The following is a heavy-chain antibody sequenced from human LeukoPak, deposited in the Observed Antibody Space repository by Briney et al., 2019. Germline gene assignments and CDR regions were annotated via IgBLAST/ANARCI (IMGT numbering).Heavy chain of an antibody. D-gene: IGHD4-11*01. CDR3: ARVFRTVTSYNWLDP. J-gene: IGHJ5*02. CDR1: GGSFSGYY. Sequence: PSETLSLTCAVYGGSFSGYYWSWIRQPPGKGLEWIGEINYSGSTIYNPSLKSRVTISVDTSKNQFSLKLSSVTAADTAVYYCARVFRTVTSYNWLDPWGQGTLVTVSS. V-gene: IGHV4-34*01. CDR2: INYSGST.